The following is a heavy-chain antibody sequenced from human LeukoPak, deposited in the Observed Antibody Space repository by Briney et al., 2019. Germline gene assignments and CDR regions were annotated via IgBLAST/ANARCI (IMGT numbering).Heavy chain of an antibody. V-gene: IGHV4-4*02. D-gene: IGHD1-20*01. J-gene: IGHJ5*02. CDR1: GDSISSSHW. Sequence: SETLSLTCAVSGDSISSSHWWSWVRQSPGKGLEWIGEINHSGSTNYNPSLKSRVTISVDTSKNQFSLKLSSVTAADTAVYYCARPGVYNWNVRGSTFWFDPWGQGTLVTVSS. CDR2: INHSGST. CDR3: ARPGVYNWNVRGSTFWFDP.